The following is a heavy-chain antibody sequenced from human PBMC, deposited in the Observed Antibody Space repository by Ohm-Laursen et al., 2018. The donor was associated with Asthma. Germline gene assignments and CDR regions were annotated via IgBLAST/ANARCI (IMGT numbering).Heavy chain of an antibody. Sequence: ESLKISCKGSGYSFTSYWISWVRQMPGKGLEWMGRIDPSDSYTNYSPSFQGHVTISADKSISTAYLQWSSLKASDTAMYYCASGIAAAGTGYYYYYGMDVWGQGTTVTVSS. CDR3: ASGIAAAGTGYYYYYGMDV. CDR1: GYSFTSYW. D-gene: IGHD6-13*01. CDR2: IDPSDSYT. J-gene: IGHJ6*02. V-gene: IGHV5-10-1*01.